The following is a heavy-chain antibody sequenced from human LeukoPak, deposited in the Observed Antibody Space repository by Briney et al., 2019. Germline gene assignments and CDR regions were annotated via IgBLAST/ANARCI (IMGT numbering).Heavy chain of an antibody. CDR1: GFTFDDYG. CDR2: ITGNGGST. V-gene: IGHV3-20*04. D-gene: IGHD1-26*01. J-gene: IGHJ4*02. CDR3: AKAANEWELLAGYFDY. Sequence: GGSLRLSCAASGFTFDDYGMSWVRQVPGQGLEWVSHITGNGGSTAYADSVKGRFTISRDNAKKSLYLQMNSLRAEDTAVYYCAKAANEWELLAGYFDYWGQGTLVTVSS.